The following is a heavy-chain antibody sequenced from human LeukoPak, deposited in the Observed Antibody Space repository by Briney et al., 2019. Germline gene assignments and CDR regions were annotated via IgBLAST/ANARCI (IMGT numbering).Heavy chain of an antibody. V-gene: IGHV4-30-2*01. J-gene: IGHJ4*02. CDR1: GGSVSSGSYY. CDR3: AREGGVVVVAATRSETSFDY. D-gene: IGHD2-15*01. Sequence: SETLSLTCTVSGGSVSSGSYYWSWIRQTSGKGLEWIGSISHIESTYYNPSLKSRVTMSVDKSKNQFSLNLNSVTAADTAVYYCAREGGVVVVAATRSETSFDYWGQGTLVTVSS. CDR2: ISHIEST.